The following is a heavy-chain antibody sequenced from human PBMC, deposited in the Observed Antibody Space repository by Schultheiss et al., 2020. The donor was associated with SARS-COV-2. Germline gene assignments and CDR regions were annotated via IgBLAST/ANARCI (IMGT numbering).Heavy chain of an antibody. CDR2: ISGGGVST. Sequence: GGSLRLSCAASGFIFNSHALSWVRQAPGKGLEWVSTISGGGVSTHYADSVKGRFTISRDNSKNTLYLQMNSLRAEDTAVYYCARLRWENIYYGMDVWGQGTTVTVSS. V-gene: IGHV3-23*01. CDR1: GFIFNSHA. J-gene: IGHJ6*02. D-gene: IGHD2-21*01. CDR3: ARLRWENIYYGMDV.